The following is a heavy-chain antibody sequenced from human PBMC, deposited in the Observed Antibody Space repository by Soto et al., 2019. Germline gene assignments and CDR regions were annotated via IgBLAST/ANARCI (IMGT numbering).Heavy chain of an antibody. J-gene: IGHJ4*02. D-gene: IGHD6-6*01. V-gene: IGHV4-31*03. Sequence: SETLSLTCTVSGGSISSGGFYWSWIRQHPEKGLEWIGYIYFSGSTYYNPSLKSRLAISVDTSKNQFSLKLSSVTAADTAVYYCATSSSPTYFDYWGQGALVTVSS. CDR3: ATSSSPTYFDY. CDR1: GGSISSGGFY. CDR2: IYFSGST.